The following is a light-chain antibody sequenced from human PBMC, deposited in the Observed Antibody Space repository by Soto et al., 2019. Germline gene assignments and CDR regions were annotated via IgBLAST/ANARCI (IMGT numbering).Light chain of an antibody. CDR2: AAS. CDR3: QQSYSTPKT. CDR1: QTIGRY. Sequence: DIPMTQSPSSLSASVGDRVTITCRASQTIGRYLNWYQQEPGKAPKLLIYAASSLHSGVPSRFSGSGSGTDFTLTISSLQPEDYATYYCQQSYSTPKTFGQGTKVEIQ. J-gene: IGKJ1*01. V-gene: IGKV1-39*01.